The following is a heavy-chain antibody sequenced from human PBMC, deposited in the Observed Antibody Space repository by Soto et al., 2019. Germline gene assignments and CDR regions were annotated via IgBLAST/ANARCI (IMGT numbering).Heavy chain of an antibody. CDR3: ARVDLWGSYFDY. CDR1: GFTFSSYS. D-gene: IGHD7-27*01. J-gene: IGHJ4*02. Sequence: EVQLVESGGGLVQPGGSLRLSCAASGFTFSSYSMNWVRQAPGKGLEWVSSISSSSSYIYYADSVKGRFTISRDNAKNSLYLQMNSLRAEDTAVYYCARVDLWGSYFDYWGQGTLVTVSS. V-gene: IGHV3-21*01. CDR2: ISSSSSYI.